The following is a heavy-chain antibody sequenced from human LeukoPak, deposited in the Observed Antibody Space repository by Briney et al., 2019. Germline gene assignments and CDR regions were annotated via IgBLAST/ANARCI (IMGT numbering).Heavy chain of an antibody. CDR3: ARYSGTFRRFDY. CDR1: GFSYYTSW. Sequence: GGSLRLSCAASGFSYYTSWMSWVRQAPGKGLEWVANIKEDGSEKYYVDSVKGRFTISRDNAKNSLYLQMDRLRAEDTAVYYCARYSGTFRRFDYWGRGSLITVSS. J-gene: IGHJ4*02. V-gene: IGHV3-7*01. CDR2: IKEDGSEK. D-gene: IGHD1-26*01.